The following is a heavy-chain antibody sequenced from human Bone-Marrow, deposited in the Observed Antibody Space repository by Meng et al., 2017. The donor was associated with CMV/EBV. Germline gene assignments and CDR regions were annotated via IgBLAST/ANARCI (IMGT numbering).Heavy chain of an antibody. D-gene: IGHD3-9*01. CDR2: IRFDGSTE. Sequence: GESLKISCAASKFTFSNYGMHWVRQAPGKGLEWVAFIRFDGSTEYYADSVKGRFTISRDNSKNTLYLQMNSLRAEDTAVYYCARDQRNANYDMLTGYYPDWFDPWGQGTLVTVSS. CDR1: KFTFSNYG. J-gene: IGHJ5*02. V-gene: IGHV3-30*02. CDR3: ARDQRNANYDMLTGYYPDWFDP.